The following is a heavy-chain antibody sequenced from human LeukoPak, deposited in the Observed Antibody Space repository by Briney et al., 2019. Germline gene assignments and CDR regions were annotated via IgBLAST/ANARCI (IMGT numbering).Heavy chain of an antibody. V-gene: IGHV1-8*03. Sequence: GASVKVSCKASGYTFTSYDINWVRQATGQGLEWMGWMNPNSGNTGYAQKFQGRVTITRNTSISTAYMELSSLRSEDTAVYYCARRAYSSGRPTGQLYYYYYYYMDVWGKGTTVTVSS. CDR3: ARRAYSSGRPTGQLYYYYYYYMDV. D-gene: IGHD6-19*01. CDR2: MNPNSGNT. J-gene: IGHJ6*03. CDR1: GYTFTSYD.